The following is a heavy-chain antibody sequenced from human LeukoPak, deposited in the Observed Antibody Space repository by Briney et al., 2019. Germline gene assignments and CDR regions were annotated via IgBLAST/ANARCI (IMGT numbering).Heavy chain of an antibody. J-gene: IGHJ6*02. CDR2: ISSGGHDI. Sequence: GGSLRLSCVASEFTFSRYSMNWFRQAPGEGLEWVSSISSGGHDIYYADSVKGRFTISRDNAKNSLYLQMNSLRVEDTAVYFCARHGDGFHYGMDVWGQGTTVTVSS. V-gene: IGHV3-21*01. CDR3: ARHGDGFHYGMDV. D-gene: IGHD4-17*01. CDR1: EFTFSRYS.